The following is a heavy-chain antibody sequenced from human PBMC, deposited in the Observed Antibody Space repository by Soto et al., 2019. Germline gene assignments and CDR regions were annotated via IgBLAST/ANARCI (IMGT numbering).Heavy chain of an antibody. Sequence: GGSLRLSCAVSGFTFSSSWMNWLRQAPGKGLEWVANIKQDGSEKYYVDSVKGRFTISRDNTKSSLFLQMNSLRAEDTAVYYCARSSLMATTDYWGQGTLVTVSS. CDR1: GFTFSSSW. D-gene: IGHD5-12*01. CDR2: IKQDGSEK. J-gene: IGHJ4*02. V-gene: IGHV3-7*03. CDR3: ARSSLMATTDY.